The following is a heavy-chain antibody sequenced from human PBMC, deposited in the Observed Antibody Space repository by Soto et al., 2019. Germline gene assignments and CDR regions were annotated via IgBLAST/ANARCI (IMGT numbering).Heavy chain of an antibody. CDR1: GYNFTNYW. V-gene: IGHV5-51*01. Sequence: PGDALQISCKGSGYNFTNYWIGWVRQMSGKGLEWMGIIYPGDSDTRYSPSFQGQVTISADKSISAAYLQWRSLKASDTAMYYCARQGGATVLFYYGMDVWGQGTTVTVSS. J-gene: IGHJ6*02. D-gene: IGHD1-26*01. CDR2: IYPGDSDT. CDR3: ARQGGATVLFYYGMDV.